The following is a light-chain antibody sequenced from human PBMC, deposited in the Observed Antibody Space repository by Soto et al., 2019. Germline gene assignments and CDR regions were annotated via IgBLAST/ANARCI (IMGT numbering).Light chain of an antibody. Sequence: EIVMTQSPATLSVSPGERATLSCRSSQSVGSSYLAWYQQKPGQAPRLLIYGASSRATGIPDRFSGSGSGADFTLTISRLEPEDFALYYCQQYVSSPRTFGQGTKVDIK. V-gene: IGKV3-20*01. J-gene: IGKJ1*01. CDR2: GAS. CDR3: QQYVSSPRT. CDR1: QSVGSSY.